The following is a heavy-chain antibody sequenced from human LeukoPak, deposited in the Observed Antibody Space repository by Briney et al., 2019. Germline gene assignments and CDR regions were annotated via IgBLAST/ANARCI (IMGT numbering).Heavy chain of an antibody. Sequence: GGSLRLSCAASGFTFSSYAMHWVRQAPGKGLEWVAVISYDGSNKYYADSVKGRFTISRDNSKNTLYLQMNSLRAEDTAVYYCARDGEDDSNGYPLYYFDYWGQGTLVTVSS. D-gene: IGHD3-22*01. CDR2: ISYDGSNK. J-gene: IGHJ4*02. V-gene: IGHV3-30-3*01. CDR3: ARDGEDDSNGYPLYYFDY. CDR1: GFTFSSYA.